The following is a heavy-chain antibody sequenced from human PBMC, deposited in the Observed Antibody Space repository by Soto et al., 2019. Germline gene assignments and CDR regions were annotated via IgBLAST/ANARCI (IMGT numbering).Heavy chain of an antibody. Sequence: QVQLQESGPGLVKPSQTLSLTCTVSGGSISSGRNFWSWIRQHPGKGLEWIGYIYSSGSTSYNPSRKSRSIISLGPSQNKFSLRLSSVTAADTAVYFCARGGEFVMGLYLGMDVWGQGTTVIVSS. CDR2: IYSSGST. V-gene: IGHV4-31*03. D-gene: IGHD3-16*01. J-gene: IGHJ6*02. CDR1: GGSISSGRNF. CDR3: ARGGEFVMGLYLGMDV.